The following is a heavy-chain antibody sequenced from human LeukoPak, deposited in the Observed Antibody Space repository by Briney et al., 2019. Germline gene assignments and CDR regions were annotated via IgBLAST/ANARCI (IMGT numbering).Heavy chain of an antibody. CDR1: GFTFSAYA. D-gene: IGHD3-10*01. V-gene: IGHV3-30*04. CDR3: ARARTGSYYSTFEH. Sequence: PGGSLRLPCTASGFTFSAYAMHWVRQAPGKGLEWVAVISYGETNYYYAESVKGRFSISRDDSKNTPVLQMNSLTTEDTGVYYCARARTGSYYSTFEHWGPGTLVSVSS. J-gene: IGHJ1*01. CDR2: ISYGETNY.